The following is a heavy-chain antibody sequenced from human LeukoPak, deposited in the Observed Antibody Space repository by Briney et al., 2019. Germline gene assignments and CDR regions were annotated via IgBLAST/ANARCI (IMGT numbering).Heavy chain of an antibody. Sequence: GGSLRLSCAASGFTFNNYAMNWARQAPGKGLEWVSVISGSGGSTYYADSVKGRFTISRDNSKNTLYLQMNSLRAEDTAVYYCARSFRAMANYYMDVWGKGTTVTVSS. D-gene: IGHD5-18*01. J-gene: IGHJ6*03. V-gene: IGHV3-23*01. CDR1: GFTFNNYA. CDR2: ISGSGGST. CDR3: ARSFRAMANYYMDV.